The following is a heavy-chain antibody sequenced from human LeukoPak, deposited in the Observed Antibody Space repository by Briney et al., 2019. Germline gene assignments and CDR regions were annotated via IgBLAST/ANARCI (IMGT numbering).Heavy chain of an antibody. D-gene: IGHD1-14*01. V-gene: IGHV3-7*01. CDR1: GFTFRNYW. J-gene: IGHJ3*01. CDR2: IKQDGSEK. CDR3: ARQRGRAECHGFDAFDL. Sequence: SGGSLRLLCAPSGFTFRNYWMNWVRQAPGKGLEWVANIKQDGSEKHYVDSVKGRFTISKDNAKNSLYLQMNSLTVDDTAVNYWARQRGRAECHGFDAFDLRGPRTIVHVSS.